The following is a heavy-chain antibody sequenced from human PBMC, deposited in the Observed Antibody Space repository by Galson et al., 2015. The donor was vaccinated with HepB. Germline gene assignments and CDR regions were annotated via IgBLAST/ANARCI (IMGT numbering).Heavy chain of an antibody. J-gene: IGHJ6*03. CDR3: ARDHTVNVHYYYMDV. CDR1: GFTFSTYA. CDR2: IIYDGSHK. D-gene: IGHD4-11*01. V-gene: IGHV3-30-3*01. Sequence: SLRLSCAASGFTFSTYAMHWVRQAPGKGLVWVAVIIYDGSHKYYADSVKGRITISRDNSKNTLYLQMNSLRAEDTAVYYCARDHTVNVHYYYMDVWGTGTTVTVSS.